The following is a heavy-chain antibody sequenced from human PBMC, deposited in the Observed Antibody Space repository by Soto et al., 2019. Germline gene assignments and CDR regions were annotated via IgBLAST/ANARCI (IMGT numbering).Heavy chain of an antibody. CDR1: GGSIDSYY. V-gene: IGHV4-4*07. J-gene: IGHJ4*02. CDR3: ARDRGDYGSADY. CDR2: IYSSGST. D-gene: IGHD3-10*01. Sequence: SETLSLTCTVSGGSIDSYYWSWIRQSAGKGLEWIGRIYSSGSTNYNPSLNSRVTMSVDTSKNQFSLRLSSVTAADTAVYYCARDRGDYGSADYWGQGTLVTVSS.